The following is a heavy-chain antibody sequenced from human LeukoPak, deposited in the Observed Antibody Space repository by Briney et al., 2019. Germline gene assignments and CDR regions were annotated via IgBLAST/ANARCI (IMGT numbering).Heavy chain of an antibody. Sequence: GGSLRDSFPSSGFTSTDYAINWVGQARGKGREWVSFLIGSSGSTDYADSVKGRFTISRDNSKNTLFLQMNSLRAEDTAIYYCAKGAYDYIEIGYFDSWGQGTLVTVSS. V-gene: IGHV3-23*01. CDR2: LIGSSGST. CDR3: AKGAYDYIEIGYFDS. J-gene: IGHJ4*02. D-gene: IGHD5-12*01. CDR1: GFTSTDYA.